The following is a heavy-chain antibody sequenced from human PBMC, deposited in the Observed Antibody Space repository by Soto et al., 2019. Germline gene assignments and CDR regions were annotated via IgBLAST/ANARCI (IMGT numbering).Heavy chain of an antibody. CDR1: GITFGSRA. CDR3: AKDYGPQTPKRELPLPYFDY. CDR2: ITDSGGDA. Sequence: GGSLRLSCVASGITFGSRAMSWVRQAPGEGLEWVSSITDSGGDAKYADSVKGRFTISRDNSKNTLYLQMNSLRAEDTAVYYCAKDYGPQTPKRELPLPYFDYWGQGTLVTVSS. D-gene: IGHD1-26*01. V-gene: IGHV3-23*01. J-gene: IGHJ4*02.